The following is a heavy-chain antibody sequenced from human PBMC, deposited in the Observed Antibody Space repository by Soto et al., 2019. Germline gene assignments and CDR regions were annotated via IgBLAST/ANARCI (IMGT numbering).Heavy chain of an antibody. CDR1: GFTFSDYY. J-gene: IGHJ4*02. CDR2: ISGTSDSI. D-gene: IGHD6-13*01. CDR3: ARVAVLTAAGTTDY. Sequence: GGSLRLSCAASGFTFSDYYMSWIRQVPGKGLEWVAYISGTSDSIPYADSVEGRFTISRDNAKNSLYLQMNSLRAEDTAVYYCARVAVLTAAGTTDYWGQGTLVTVSS. V-gene: IGHV3-11*06.